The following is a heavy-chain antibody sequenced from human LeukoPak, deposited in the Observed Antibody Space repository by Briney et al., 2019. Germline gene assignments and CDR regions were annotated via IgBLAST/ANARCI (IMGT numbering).Heavy chain of an antibody. CDR2: IWYDGSNK. J-gene: IGHJ4*02. D-gene: IGHD2-2*01. V-gene: IGHV3-33*01. Sequence: PGGSLRLSCAASGFTFNSYGMHWVRQAPGKGLEGVAVIWYDGSNKYYADSVKGRFTISRDNSKSTLYLQVNSLRADDTAVYYCARDMQGDCSSTSCSYLFDYWGQGTLVTVSS. CDR1: GFTFNSYG. CDR3: ARDMQGDCSSTSCSYLFDY.